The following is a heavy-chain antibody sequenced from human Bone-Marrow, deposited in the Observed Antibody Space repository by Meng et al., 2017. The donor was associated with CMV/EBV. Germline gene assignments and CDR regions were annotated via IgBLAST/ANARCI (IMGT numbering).Heavy chain of an antibody. J-gene: IGHJ4*02. V-gene: IGHV3-48*03. CDR1: GFTFSSYE. CDR3: AKAGGSWGGEVNY. CDR2: ISSSGSTI. D-gene: IGHD3-16*01. Sequence: GESLKISCAASGFTFSSYEMNWVRQAPGKGLEWVSYISSSGSTIYYADSVKGRFTISRDNSKNSLYLQMNSLRAEDTALYYCAKAGGSWGGEVNYWGQGTLVTVSS.